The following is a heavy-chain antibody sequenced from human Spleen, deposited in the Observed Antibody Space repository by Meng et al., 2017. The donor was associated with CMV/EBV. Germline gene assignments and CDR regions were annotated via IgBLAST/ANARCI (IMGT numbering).Heavy chain of an antibody. D-gene: IGHD5-18*01. CDR2: IWPDGSNK. J-gene: IGHJ5*02. V-gene: IGHV3-30*02. CDR1: GFIFSKYG. CDR3: ANGGGYSYGRA. Sequence: GESLKISCAASGFIFSKYGMYWVRQAPGKGLECVAFIWPDGSNKYYADSVEGRLTISRDNSKNMLYLQMNSLRAEDTAVYYCANGGGYSYGRAWGQGTLVTVSS.